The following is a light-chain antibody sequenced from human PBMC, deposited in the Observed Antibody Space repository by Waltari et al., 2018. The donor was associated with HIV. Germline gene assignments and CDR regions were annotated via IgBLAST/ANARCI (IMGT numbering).Light chain of an antibody. V-gene: IGLV2-14*03. CDR2: DVS. J-gene: IGLJ2*01. CDR1: SSDIDGYNY. CDR3: SSYTSSSTKV. Sequence: QAALTQPASVSGSPGQSITISCTGTSSDIDGYNYVFWYQRHPGKAPKLMIYDVSNRPAWLSDRFSGPKSGNTASLTSSGLQTEHEADYYCSSYTSSSTKVFGGGTKLTVL.